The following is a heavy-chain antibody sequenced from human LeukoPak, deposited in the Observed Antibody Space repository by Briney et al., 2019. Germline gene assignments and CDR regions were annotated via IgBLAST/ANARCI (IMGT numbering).Heavy chain of an antibody. CDR1: GFTFSSYS. CDR2: ISSSSTI. D-gene: IGHD1-26*01. CDR3: ARAGWELLYFDY. Sequence: PGGSLRLSCAASGFTFSSYSMNWVRQAPVKGLEWVSYISSSSTIYYADSVKGRFTISRDNAKNSLYLQMNSLRAEDTAVYYCARAGWELLYFDYWGQGTLVTVSS. J-gene: IGHJ4*02. V-gene: IGHV3-48*01.